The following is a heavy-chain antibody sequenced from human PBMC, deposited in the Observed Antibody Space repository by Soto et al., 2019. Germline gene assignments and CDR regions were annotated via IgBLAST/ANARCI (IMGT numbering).Heavy chain of an antibody. D-gene: IGHD4-17*01. J-gene: IGHJ5*02. Sequence: QVQLVESGGGVVQPGRSLRLSCAASGFIFSSYAMHWVRQAPGKGLEWVAVISYDGSSKYYADSVKGRFTISRDNSKNPLYLQMNSLSAADPAVYYCTRADPTVTLSVFDPWGQGTLVTVSS. V-gene: IGHV3-30-3*01. CDR2: ISYDGSSK. CDR1: GFIFSSYA. CDR3: TRADPTVTLSVFDP.